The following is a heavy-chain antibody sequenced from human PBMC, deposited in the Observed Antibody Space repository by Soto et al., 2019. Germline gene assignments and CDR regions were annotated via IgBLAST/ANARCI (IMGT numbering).Heavy chain of an antibody. V-gene: IGHV4-34*01. Sequence: QVQLQQWGAGLLKPSETLSLTCAVYGGSFSGYYWSWIRQPPGKGLEWSGEINHSGSTNYNPPLKSRVTISVGTSKNQFSLKLSSVTAADTAVYHCARGKWIQLWSGKRYYYYYGMDVWGQGTTVTVSS. CDR1: GGSFSGYY. CDR2: INHSGST. D-gene: IGHD5-18*01. CDR3: ARGKWIQLWSGKRYYYYYGMDV. J-gene: IGHJ6*02.